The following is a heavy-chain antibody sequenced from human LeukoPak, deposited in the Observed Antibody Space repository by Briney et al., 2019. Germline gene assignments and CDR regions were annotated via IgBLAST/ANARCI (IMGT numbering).Heavy chain of an antibody. D-gene: IGHD3-10*01. CDR3: AKDLGFGPESYGSGDDY. V-gene: IGHV3-23*01. CDR1: GFTFSSYA. CDR2: ISGSGGST. Sequence: GGSLRLSCAASGFTFSSYAMSWVRQAPGKGLEWVSAISGSGGSTYYADSVKGRFTISRDNSKNTLYLQMNSLRAEDTAVYYCAKDLGFGPESYGSGDDYWGQGTLVTVSS. J-gene: IGHJ4*02.